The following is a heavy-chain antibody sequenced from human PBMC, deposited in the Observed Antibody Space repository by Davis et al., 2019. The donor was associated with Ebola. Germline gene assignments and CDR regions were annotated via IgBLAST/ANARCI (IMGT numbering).Heavy chain of an antibody. D-gene: IGHD3-3*01. CDR1: GGFVSSGGYY. CDR3: ARHRFSWFDS. J-gene: IGHJ5*01. CDR2: IYDSGST. V-gene: IGHV4-61*08. Sequence: MPSETLSLTCAVSGGFVSSGGYYWSWIRQPPGKGLEWIGYIYDSGSTNYNPSLKSRVTISIDTSKNQFSLNLSSVTAADTAVYYCARHRFSWFDSWGRGTLVTVSS.